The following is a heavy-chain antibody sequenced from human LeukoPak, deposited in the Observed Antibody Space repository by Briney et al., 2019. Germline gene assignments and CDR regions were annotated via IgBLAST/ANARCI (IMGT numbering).Heavy chain of an antibody. Sequence: SETLSLTCTVSGGSISSYYWSWIRQPPGKGLEWIGYIYNSGSTIYNPSLQSRVTISVDTSKNQFSLKLNSVTAADTAIYYCVRDRELTYWGPGTLVTVSS. D-gene: IGHD1-26*01. J-gene: IGHJ4*02. CDR1: GGSISSYY. V-gene: IGHV4-59*01. CDR3: VRDRELTY. CDR2: IYNSGST.